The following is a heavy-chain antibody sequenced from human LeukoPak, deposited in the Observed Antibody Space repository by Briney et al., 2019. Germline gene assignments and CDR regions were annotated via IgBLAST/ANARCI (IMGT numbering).Heavy chain of an antibody. D-gene: IGHD3-10*01. J-gene: IGHJ2*01. Sequence: SVKVSCKASGGTFSSYAISWVRQAPGQGLEWMGGIIPIFGPANYAQKFQGRVTITADESTSTAYMELSSLRSEDTALYYCAKSTYYYGSGEGGNYWYFDLWGRGTLVTVSS. CDR2: IIPIFGPA. CDR3: AKSTYYYGSGEGGNYWYFDL. V-gene: IGHV1-69*01. CDR1: GGTFSSYA.